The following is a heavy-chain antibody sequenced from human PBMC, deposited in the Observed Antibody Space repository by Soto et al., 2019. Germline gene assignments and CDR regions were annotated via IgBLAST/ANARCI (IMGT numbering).Heavy chain of an antibody. CDR3: KRAQDMYTLGL. CDR1: VVSIRSHYHY. D-gene: IGHD3-16*01. Sequence: KPSATXSLTGSFAVVSIRSHYHYGSGMRPYPGQAMEWIGAIDNNGNPYDNTSLNSRVTIPVDKSKTKLSMKLTSVTAADTDVSYCKRAQDMYTLGLWGQGTLVTVSS. J-gene: IGHJ4*02. V-gene: IGHV4-31*03. CDR2: IDNNGNP.